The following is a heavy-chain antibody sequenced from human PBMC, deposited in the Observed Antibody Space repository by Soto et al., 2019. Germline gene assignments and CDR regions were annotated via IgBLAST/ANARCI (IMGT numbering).Heavy chain of an antibody. D-gene: IGHD3-22*01. CDR1: GYTFTSYG. J-gene: IGHJ3*02. V-gene: IGHV1-18*01. CDR3: ARVRITMIVVVEDNDAFDI. CDR2: ISAYNGNT. Sequence: EASVKVCCKASGYTFTSYGSRWVRQATGQGLEWMGWISAYNGNTNYAQKLQGRVTMTTDTSTSTAYMELRSLRSDDTAVYYCARVRITMIVVVEDNDAFDIWGQGTMVTVSS.